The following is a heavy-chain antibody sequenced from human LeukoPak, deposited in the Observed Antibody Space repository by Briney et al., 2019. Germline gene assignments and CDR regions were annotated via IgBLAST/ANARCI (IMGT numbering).Heavy chain of an antibody. CDR2: INHSGST. D-gene: IGHD3-22*01. CDR3: ARGDYYDSSGYYHEPDY. CDR1: GGSFSGYY. V-gene: IGHV4-34*01. J-gene: IGHJ4*01. Sequence: KASETLSLTCAVHGGSFSGYYWSWIRQPPGKGLEWIGEINHSGSTNYNPSLKSRVTISVDTSKNQFSLKLSYVTAADTAVYYCARGDYYDSSGYYHEPDYWGQGTLVTVSS.